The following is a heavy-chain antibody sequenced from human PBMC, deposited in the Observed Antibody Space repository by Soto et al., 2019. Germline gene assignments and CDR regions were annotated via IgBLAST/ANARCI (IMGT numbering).Heavy chain of an antibody. CDR1: GFTFSSYA. V-gene: IGHV3-30-3*01. D-gene: IGHD2-2*01. J-gene: IGHJ4*02. CDR2: ISYDGSNK. CDR3: ARDLRGCSSTSCFVDY. Sequence: GGSLRLSCAASGFTFSSYAMHWVRQAPGKGLEWVAVISYDGSNKYYADSVKGRFTISRDNSKNTLYLQMNSLRAEDTAVYYCARDLRGCSSTSCFVDYWGQGTLVTVSS.